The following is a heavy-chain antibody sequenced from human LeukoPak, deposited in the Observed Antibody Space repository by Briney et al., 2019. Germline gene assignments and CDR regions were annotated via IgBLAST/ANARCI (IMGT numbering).Heavy chain of an antibody. CDR3: AKDKAPNGDYFFDY. J-gene: IGHJ4*02. CDR2: ISWDGGST. Sequence: GFLRLSCAASGFTFDDYAMHWVRQAPGKGLEWVSPISWDGGSTYYADSVKGRFTISRDNSKNSLYLQMNSLRAEDTALYYCAKDKAPNGDYFFDYWGQGTLVTVSS. CDR1: GFTFDDYA. V-gene: IGHV3-43D*03. D-gene: IGHD4-17*01.